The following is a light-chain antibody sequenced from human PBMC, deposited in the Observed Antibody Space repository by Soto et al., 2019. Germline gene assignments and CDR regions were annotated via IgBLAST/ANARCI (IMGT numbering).Light chain of an antibody. CDR3: LQYNGYYRT. V-gene: IGKV1-5*01. Sequence: DIQITQSPSTLSGSVGDTVTITCRASQTISGWLAWYQQRPGKAPNLLIFDASTLESGVPSRFSGSGSGTTFTLTISSLQSDDFATYYCLQYNGYYRTFGQGTKVDIK. J-gene: IGKJ1*01. CDR1: QTISGW. CDR2: DAS.